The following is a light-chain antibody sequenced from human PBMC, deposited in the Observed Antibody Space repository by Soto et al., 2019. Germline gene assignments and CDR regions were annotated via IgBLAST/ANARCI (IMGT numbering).Light chain of an antibody. V-gene: IGKV4-1*01. CDR3: QKYYSIPLT. CDR2: WAS. Sequence: DIVMTQSPDSLAVSLGERATINCKSSQSVLYSTNNKNYLNWYQQKPGQPPKLLIYWASTRESGVPDRFSGSGSGTDFTLTISSLQAEDVAVYYCQKYYSIPLTFGGGTKVEIK. CDR1: QSVLYSTNNKNY. J-gene: IGKJ4*01.